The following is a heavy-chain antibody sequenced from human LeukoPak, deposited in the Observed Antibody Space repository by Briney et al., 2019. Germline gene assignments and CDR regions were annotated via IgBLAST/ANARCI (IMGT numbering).Heavy chain of an antibody. CDR3: ARASYDYVWGSYRLNWFDP. Sequence: SETLSLTCTVSGYSISSGYYWGWIRQPPGKGLEWIGNIYHSGSTYSNPSLKSRVIISVDTSKNQFSLKLSSVTAADTAVYYCARASYDYVWGSYRLNWFDPWGQGTLVTVSS. D-gene: IGHD3-16*02. CDR1: GYSISSGYY. CDR2: IYHSGST. V-gene: IGHV4-38-2*02. J-gene: IGHJ5*02.